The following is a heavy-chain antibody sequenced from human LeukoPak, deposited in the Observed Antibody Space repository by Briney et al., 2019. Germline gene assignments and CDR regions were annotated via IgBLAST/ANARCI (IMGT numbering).Heavy chain of an antibody. CDR1: GGSISSYY. Sequence: SETLSLTCTVSGGSISSYYWSWIRQPPGKGLEWIGYIYYSGSTDYNSSLKSRVTISVDTSKNQFSLKLSSVTAADTAVYYCARRRSWPDAFDIWGQGTMVTVSS. CDR2: IYYSGST. J-gene: IGHJ3*02. D-gene: IGHD1-26*01. CDR3: ARRRSWPDAFDI. V-gene: IGHV4-59*01.